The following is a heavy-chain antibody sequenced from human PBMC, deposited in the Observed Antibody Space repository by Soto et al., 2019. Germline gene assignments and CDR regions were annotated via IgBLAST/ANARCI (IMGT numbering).Heavy chain of an antibody. Sequence: PGESLKISCKGSGYSFTSYWIGWVRQMPGKGLEWMGIIYPGDSDTRYSPSFQGQVTISADKSISTAYLQWSSLKASDTARYYWVRLPSVPLHYYHGMDVWGQGTRVTVSS. CDR1: GYSFTSYW. V-gene: IGHV5-51*01. CDR3: VRLPSVPLHYYHGMDV. CDR2: IYPGDSDT. J-gene: IGHJ6*02. D-gene: IGHD1-26*01.